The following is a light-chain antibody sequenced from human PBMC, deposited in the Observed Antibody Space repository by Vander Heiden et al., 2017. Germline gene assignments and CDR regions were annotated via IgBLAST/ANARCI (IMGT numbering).Light chain of an antibody. V-gene: IGKV2-30*02. Sequence: DVGMTQSPLSLPVTLGQAASISCRSSQSLVRSDRNTYLNWYHQRPGQSPRRLIYKVSNRDSGVPDRFSASESGTDFTLKISSVEAEDVGVYYCMQASHWPYTFGQGTKLEIK. J-gene: IGKJ2*01. CDR3: MQASHWPYT. CDR1: QSLVRSDRNTY. CDR2: KVS.